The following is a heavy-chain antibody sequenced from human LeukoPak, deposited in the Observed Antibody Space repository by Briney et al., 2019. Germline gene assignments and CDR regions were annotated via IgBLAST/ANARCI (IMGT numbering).Heavy chain of an antibody. J-gene: IGHJ3*02. D-gene: IGHD5-24*01. CDR2: ISAYNGNT. CDR3: ARDKERWLHLLDVFAI. Sequence: ASVKVSCKASGYTFNSYGISWVRQAPGQGLEWMGWISAYNGNTNHAQKFQGRITMTTDTSTSTAYMDLRSLRSDDTAVYYCARDKERWLHLLDVFAIWGQGTMVTVSS. CDR1: GYTFNSYG. V-gene: IGHV1-18*01.